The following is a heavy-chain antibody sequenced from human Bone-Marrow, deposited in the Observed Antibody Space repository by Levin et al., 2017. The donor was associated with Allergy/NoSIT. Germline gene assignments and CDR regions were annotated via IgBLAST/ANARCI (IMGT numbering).Heavy chain of an antibody. CDR2: ISSSSSTI. CDR1: GFTFSSYS. CDR3: ARHSSGSRLDY. V-gene: IGHV3-48*01. D-gene: IGHD6-19*01. J-gene: IGHJ4*02. Sequence: GESLKISCAASGFTFSSYSMNWVRQAPGKGLEWVSYISSSSSTIYYADSVKGRFTISRDNAKNSLDLQMNSLRAEDTAVYYCARHSSGSRLDYWGRGTLVTVSS.